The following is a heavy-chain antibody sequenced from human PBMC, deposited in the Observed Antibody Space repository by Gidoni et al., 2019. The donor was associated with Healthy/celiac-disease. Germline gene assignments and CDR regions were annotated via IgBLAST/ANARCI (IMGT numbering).Heavy chain of an antibody. D-gene: IGHD5-12*01. CDR2: IAYDGSNK. Sequence: QVQLVESGGGVVQPGRSLRRSCAASGFTFSSYGLHWVRQAPGKGREWVAVIAYDGSNKYYADSVKGRFTISRDNSKNTLYLQMNSLRAEDTAVYYCAKPYESGSWDYYYYYGMDVWGQGTTVTVSS. CDR3: AKPYESGSWDYYYYYGMDV. V-gene: IGHV3-30*18. J-gene: IGHJ6*02. CDR1: GFTFSSYG.